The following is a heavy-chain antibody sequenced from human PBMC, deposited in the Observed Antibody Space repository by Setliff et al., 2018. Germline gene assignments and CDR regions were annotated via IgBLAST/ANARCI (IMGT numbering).Heavy chain of an antibody. Sequence: PSGTLSLTCTVPGGSISDNGYFWGWVRQPPGKGLEWIGNIYFGGNTYFNPSFKSRVTMSIDTSNSQFSLKLSSVTAADTAIYYCARDASASDGRNAFDIWGHGTMVTVSS. V-gene: IGHV4-39*07. J-gene: IGHJ3*02. CDR2: IYFGGNT. CDR1: GGSISDNGYF. CDR3: ARDASASDGRNAFDI. D-gene: IGHD1-26*01.